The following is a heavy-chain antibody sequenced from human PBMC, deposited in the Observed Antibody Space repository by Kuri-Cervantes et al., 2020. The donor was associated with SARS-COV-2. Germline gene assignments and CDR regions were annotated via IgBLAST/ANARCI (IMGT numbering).Heavy chain of an antibody. V-gene: IGHV4-4*07. Sequence: SETLSLTCTVSGGSISSYYWSWIRQPAGKGLEWIGRIYTSGSTNYNPSLKSRVTMSVDTSKNQFSLKLSSVTAADTAVYYCARTLRTLSYGLSEWFDPWGQETLVTVSS. D-gene: IGHD1-26*01. CDR1: GGSISSYY. CDR2: IYTSGST. J-gene: IGHJ5*02. CDR3: ARTLRTLSYGLSEWFDP.